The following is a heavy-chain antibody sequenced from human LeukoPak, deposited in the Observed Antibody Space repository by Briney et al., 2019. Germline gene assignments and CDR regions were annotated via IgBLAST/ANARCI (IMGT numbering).Heavy chain of an antibody. J-gene: IGHJ6*03. Sequence: GGSFRLSCAASGFTFDDYGISWGRPTPGKGVGLGSGINWNGGSTGYADSVKGRFTISRDNAKNSLYLQMNSLRAEDTALYYCARGTRRYYYYYMDVWGKGTTVTVSS. CDR1: GFTFDDYG. CDR3: ARGTRRYYYYYMDV. CDR2: INWNGGST. D-gene: IGHD1-7*01. V-gene: IGHV3-20*04.